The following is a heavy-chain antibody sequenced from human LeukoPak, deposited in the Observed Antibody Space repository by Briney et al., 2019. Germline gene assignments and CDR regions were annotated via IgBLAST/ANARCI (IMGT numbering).Heavy chain of an antibody. Sequence: PGGSLRLSCAASGFTFSNHGMNWVRQAPGKGLEWLSGVSPPGGGTYYADSVKGRFTISRDDSKNTLSLQMNSLRVEDTAVYYCARDLAWGVFDYWGQGTLVTVSS. J-gene: IGHJ4*02. D-gene: IGHD7-27*01. CDR3: ARDLAWGVFDY. CDR2: VSPPGGGT. CDR1: GFTFSNHG. V-gene: IGHV3-23*01.